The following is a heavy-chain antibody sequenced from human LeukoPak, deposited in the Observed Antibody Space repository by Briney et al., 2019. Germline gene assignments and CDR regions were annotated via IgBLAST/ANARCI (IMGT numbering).Heavy chain of an antibody. V-gene: IGHV3-30*03. CDR3: ARRGGSYFDY. CDR1: GFTFSSYG. Sequence: GGSLRLSCAASGFTFSSYGMHWVRQAPGKGLEWVAFISHDGSNKYYSDSVKGRFTISRENSKNTLYLQMNSLRVEDTAVYYCARRGGSYFDYWGQGTLVTVSS. CDR2: ISHDGSNK. J-gene: IGHJ4*02. D-gene: IGHD1-26*01.